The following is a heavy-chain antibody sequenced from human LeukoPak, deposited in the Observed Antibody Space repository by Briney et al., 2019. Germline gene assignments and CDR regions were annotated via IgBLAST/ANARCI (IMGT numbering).Heavy chain of an antibody. CDR2: IIPIFGRA. V-gene: IGHV1-69*05. D-gene: IGHD5-24*01. CDR3: ARGLSPPTSGWRHYYYYMDV. CDR1: GGTFSSYA. Sequence: SVKVSCQASGGTFSSYAISWVRQAPGQGLDWVGRIIPIFGRANYAQTFQGRVTLTTDESTRTAYLEVSGLRSEDTAVYYCARGLSPPTSGWRHYYYYMDVWGKGTTVTVSS. J-gene: IGHJ6*03.